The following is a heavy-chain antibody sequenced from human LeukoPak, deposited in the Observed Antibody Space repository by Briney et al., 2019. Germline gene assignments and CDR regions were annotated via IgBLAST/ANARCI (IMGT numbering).Heavy chain of an antibody. CDR3: ARDRGRQDAFDI. Sequence: PGGSLRLSCAASGFTFNKHGMHWVRQAPGKGLEWFSFIRNDGNDKYYADSVEGRFTISRDNAKNSLYLQMNSLRSEDTAVYYCARDRGRQDAFDIWGQGTMVTVSS. D-gene: IGHD2-15*01. V-gene: IGHV3-30*02. CDR2: IRNDGNDK. J-gene: IGHJ3*02. CDR1: GFTFNKHG.